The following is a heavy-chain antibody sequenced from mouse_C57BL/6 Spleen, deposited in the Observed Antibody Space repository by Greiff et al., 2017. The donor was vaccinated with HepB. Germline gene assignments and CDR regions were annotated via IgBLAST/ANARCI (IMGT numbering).Heavy chain of an antibody. Sequence: VQLQQSGAELARPGASVKLSCKASGYTFSSYGISWVKQRTGQGLEWIGEIYPRSGNTYYNEKFKGKATLTADKSSSTAYMELRSLTSEDSAVYFCARRYGSSYDYYAMDYWGQGTSVTVSS. CDR2: IYPRSGNT. J-gene: IGHJ4*01. CDR3: ARRYGSSYDYYAMDY. V-gene: IGHV1-81*01. CDR1: GYTFSSYG. D-gene: IGHD1-1*01.